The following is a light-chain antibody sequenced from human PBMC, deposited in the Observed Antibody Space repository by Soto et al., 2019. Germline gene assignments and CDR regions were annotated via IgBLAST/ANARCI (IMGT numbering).Light chain of an antibody. Sequence: QSALTQPRSVSGSPGQSVTISCAGTSTDVGGYNYVSWYQCHPGKAPKLVIYDITERPSGVPDRFSGSKSGNTASLTISGLQADDEADYYCCAYAGAFVYVLGTGTQLTVL. CDR2: DIT. V-gene: IGLV2-11*01. J-gene: IGLJ1*01. CDR1: STDVGGYNY. CDR3: CAYAGAFVYV.